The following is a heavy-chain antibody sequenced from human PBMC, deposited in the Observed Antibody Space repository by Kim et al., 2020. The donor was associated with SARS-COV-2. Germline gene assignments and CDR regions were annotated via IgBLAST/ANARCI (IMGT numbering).Heavy chain of an antibody. V-gene: IGHV3-33*01. D-gene: IGHD2-21*02. CDR3: ARDGGAIGDVYSYYYGMDV. Sequence: GGSLRLSCAASGFTFSSYGMHWVRQAPGKGLEWVAVIWYDGSNKYYADSVKGRFTISRDNSKNTLYLQMNSLRAEDTAVYYCARDGGAIGDVYSYYYGMDVWGQGTTVTVSS. CDR2: IWYDGSNK. CDR1: GFTFSSYG. J-gene: IGHJ6*02.